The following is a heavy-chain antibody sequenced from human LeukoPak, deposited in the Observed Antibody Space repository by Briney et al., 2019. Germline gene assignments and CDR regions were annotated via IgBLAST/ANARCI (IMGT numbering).Heavy chain of an antibody. J-gene: IGHJ4*02. D-gene: IGHD1-26*01. V-gene: IGHV3-74*01. CDR2: INSDGSST. Sequence: GGSLRLSSAASGFTFSSYWTDWVRQAPGKVLVWVSRINSDGSSTSYADSVKGRFTISRDNAKNTPYLQMNSLKAAETAVYYCGGLIVGDTSYFDYWGQGTLVTVSS. CDR1: GFTFSSYW. CDR3: GGLIVGDTSYFDY.